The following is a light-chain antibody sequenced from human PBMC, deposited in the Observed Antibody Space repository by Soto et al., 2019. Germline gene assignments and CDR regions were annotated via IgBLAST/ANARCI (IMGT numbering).Light chain of an antibody. Sequence: QSVLTQPPSVSAAPRQRVTISCSGTSSNVEHNAVSWYQQLPGKAPKLLIYYDDLLPSGVSDRFSGSKSGTSASLAISGLQSEDEGDYYCAAWDDSLNGWVFGGGTQLTVL. V-gene: IGLV1-36*01. CDR2: YDD. CDR3: AAWDDSLNGWV. CDR1: SSNVEHNA. J-gene: IGLJ3*02.